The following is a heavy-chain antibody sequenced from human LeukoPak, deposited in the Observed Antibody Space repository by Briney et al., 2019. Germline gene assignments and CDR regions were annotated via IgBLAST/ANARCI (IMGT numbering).Heavy chain of an antibody. CDR3: ARGGDTASYYFDY. J-gene: IGHJ4*02. Sequence: ASVNVSFTASGYTFTSYDINWVRQATGQGLEWMGWMNPNSGNTGYAQKFQGRVTMTRNTSISTAYMELSSLRSEDTAVYYCARGGDTASYYFDYWGQGTLVTVSS. D-gene: IGHD5-18*01. CDR2: MNPNSGNT. V-gene: IGHV1-8*01. CDR1: GYTFTSYD.